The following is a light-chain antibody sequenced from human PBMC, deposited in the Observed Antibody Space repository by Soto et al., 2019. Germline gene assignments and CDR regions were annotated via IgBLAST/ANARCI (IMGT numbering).Light chain of an antibody. Sequence: QSVLTQPASVSGSPGQSITISCTGTSSDVGGYDYVSWYQLHPGKAPKLMVFEVSNRTSGVSYRFSGSKSGNTASLTISGLQAEDEADYFCSSYSISTAYLFGTGTKLTVL. J-gene: IGLJ1*01. CDR2: EVS. CDR1: SSDVGGYDY. CDR3: SSYSISTAYL. V-gene: IGLV2-14*01.